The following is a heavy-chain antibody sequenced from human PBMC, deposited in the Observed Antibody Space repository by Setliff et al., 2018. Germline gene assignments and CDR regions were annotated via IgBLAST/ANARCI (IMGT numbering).Heavy chain of an antibody. J-gene: IGHJ4*02. CDR2: ISHRGST. Sequence: SETLSLTCAVYGDSFSDYYWSWIRQPPGKGLEWIEEISHRGSTNYSPSLRSRLTISVDTSKNQFSLKLSSVTAADTAVYYCARGRPPLVGDYWGQGTLVTVSS. CDR3: ARGRPPLVGDY. CDR1: GDSFSDYY. D-gene: IGHD2-2*01. V-gene: IGHV4-34*01.